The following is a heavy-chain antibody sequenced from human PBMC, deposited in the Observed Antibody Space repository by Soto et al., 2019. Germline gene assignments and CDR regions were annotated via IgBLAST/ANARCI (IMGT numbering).Heavy chain of an antibody. J-gene: IGHJ4*02. V-gene: IGHV1-69*06. CDR3: NRGSEYEFRSGYL. Sequence: QERLVQSGAEVRKPGSSVKVSCKVTGGTSTRYAINWVRQAPGQGLEWMGGIVPMFGTSKYAQKFQGRVTTTADTSRNIADREGRSLGTEDTAAYYCNRGSEYEFRSGYLWRQATLVSVAA. CDR1: GGTSTRYA. D-gene: IGHD3-3*01. CDR2: IVPMFGTS.